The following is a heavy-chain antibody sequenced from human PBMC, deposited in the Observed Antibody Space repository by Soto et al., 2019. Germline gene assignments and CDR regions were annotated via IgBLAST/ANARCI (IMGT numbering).Heavy chain of an antibody. Sequence: EVLLLESGGGLVQPGGSLRLSCEASGFSFSSFAMNWVRQAPGKGLEWVSAIGDSGASTYYADSVKGRFTISRDNSRNTLYLQLNSQRAEDTAVYYCAKGVELDVWGNGTTVTVSS. CDR1: GFSFSSFA. D-gene: IGHD1-26*01. CDR3: AKGVELDV. J-gene: IGHJ6*04. CDR2: IGDSGAST. V-gene: IGHV3-23*01.